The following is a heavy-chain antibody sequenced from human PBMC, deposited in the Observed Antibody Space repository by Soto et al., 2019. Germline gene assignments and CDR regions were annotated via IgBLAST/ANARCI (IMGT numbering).Heavy chain of an antibody. Sequence: GASVKVSCKASGYTFTTHGISWVRQVPGQGLEWMGWVRGDNGHTNYAQSLQGRVTMTTDTSTNTAYMELRSLRSDDTAVYYCARTNFHYYDSSGYPYWGQGTLVTVSS. V-gene: IGHV1-18*01. D-gene: IGHD3-22*01. CDR3: ARTNFHYYDSSGYPY. J-gene: IGHJ4*02. CDR1: GYTFTTHG. CDR2: VRGDNGHT.